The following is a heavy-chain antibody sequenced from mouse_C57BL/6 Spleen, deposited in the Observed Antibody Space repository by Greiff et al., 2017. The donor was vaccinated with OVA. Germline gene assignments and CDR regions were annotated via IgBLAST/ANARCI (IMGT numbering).Heavy chain of an antibody. Sequence: QVQLQQSGAELVRPGASVKLSCKASGYTFTDYYINWVKQRPGQGLEWIARIYPGSGNTYYNEKFKGKATLTAEKSSSTAYMQLSSLTSEDSAVYFCAKGNGNYFFFDYWGQGTTLTVSS. CDR3: AKGNGNYFFFDY. D-gene: IGHD2-1*01. CDR1: GYTFTDYY. V-gene: IGHV1-76*01. CDR2: IYPGSGNT. J-gene: IGHJ2*01.